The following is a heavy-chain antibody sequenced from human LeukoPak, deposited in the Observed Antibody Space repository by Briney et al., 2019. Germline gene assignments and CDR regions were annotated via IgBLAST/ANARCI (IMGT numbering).Heavy chain of an antibody. CDR3: ARRTAGTTGVFDY. Sequence: GGFLRLSCAASGFTFSISEMHWVRRAPGKGLESISAIGSNGDTTYYANSVKGRFTISRDNSKNTLYLQMGSLRAEDMAVYYCARRTAGTTGVFDYWGQGTLVTVSS. CDR1: GFTFSISE. D-gene: IGHD1-1*01. J-gene: IGHJ4*02. V-gene: IGHV3-64*01. CDR2: IGSNGDTT.